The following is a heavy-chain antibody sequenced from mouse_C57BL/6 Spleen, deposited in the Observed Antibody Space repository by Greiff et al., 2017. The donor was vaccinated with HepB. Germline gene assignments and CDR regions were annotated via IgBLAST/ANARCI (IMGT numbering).Heavy chain of an antibody. CDR2: IWSDGST. CDR1: GFSFTSYG. Sequence: VKLQESGPGLVAPSQSLSITCTVSGFSFTSYGVHWVRQPPGKGLEWLVVIWSDGSTTYNSALKSRLSISKDNSKSQVFLKMNSLQTDDTAMYYCARQRGNWGAMDYWGQGTSVTVSS. D-gene: IGHD4-1*01. CDR3: ARQRGNWGAMDY. V-gene: IGHV2-6-1*01. J-gene: IGHJ4*01.